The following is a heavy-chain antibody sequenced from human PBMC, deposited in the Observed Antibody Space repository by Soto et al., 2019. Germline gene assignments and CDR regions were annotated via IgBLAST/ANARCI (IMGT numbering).Heavy chain of an antibody. J-gene: IGHJ6*02. CDR2: IYYSGST. CDR1: GGSISSYY. D-gene: IGHD5-18*01. V-gene: IGHV4-59*01. CDR3: ARGGGYSSTSYYYYGMEV. Sequence: SETLSLTCTVSGGSISSYYWSWIRQPPGKGLEWIGYIYYSGSTNYNPSLKCRVTISVDTSKNQFSLKLSSVTAADTAVYYCARGGGYSSTSYYYYGMEVWGQGTTVTAP.